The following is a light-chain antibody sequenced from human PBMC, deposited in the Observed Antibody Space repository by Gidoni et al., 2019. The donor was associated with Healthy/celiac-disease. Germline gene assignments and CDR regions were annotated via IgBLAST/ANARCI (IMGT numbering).Light chain of an antibody. CDR3: QQSYSTLIT. Sequence: IQMTKPPSSLSASVGDRVTITCRASQSISSDLNWYQQKPGKAPKLLIYAASSLQSGVPSRFSGSGSGTDFTLTISSLQPEDFATYYCQQSYSTLITFGQGTRLEIK. V-gene: IGKV1-39*01. CDR2: AAS. J-gene: IGKJ5*01. CDR1: QSISSD.